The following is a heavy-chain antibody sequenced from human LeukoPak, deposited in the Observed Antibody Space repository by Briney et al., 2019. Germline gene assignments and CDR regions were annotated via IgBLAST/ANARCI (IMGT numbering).Heavy chain of an antibody. J-gene: IGHJ4*02. CDR1: GFTFSSYA. V-gene: IGHV3-30-3*01. CDR2: ISYDGSNK. Sequence: PGGSLRLSCAASGFTFSSYAMHWVRQAPGKGLEWVAVISYDGSNKYYADSVKGRFTISRDNSKNTLYLQMNSLRAEDTAVYYCARERAVVRGVITLPADWGQGTLVTVSS. CDR3: ARERAVVRGVITLPAD. D-gene: IGHD3-10*01.